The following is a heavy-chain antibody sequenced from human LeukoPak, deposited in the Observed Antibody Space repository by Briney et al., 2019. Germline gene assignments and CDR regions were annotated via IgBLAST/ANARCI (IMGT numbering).Heavy chain of an antibody. J-gene: IGHJ6*03. CDR2: IYYSGST. CDR1: GGSISTYY. D-gene: IGHD3-3*01. V-gene: IGHV4-59*01. CDR3: ARTMKGDFWSGYSYYYYHYMDV. Sequence: SETLSLTCTVSGGSISTYYWSWIWQPPGKGLEWIGYIYYSGSTNYNPSLKSRVTISVDTSKNQFSLKLSSVTAADTAVYYCARTMKGDFWSGYSYYYYHYMDVWGKGTTVTVSS.